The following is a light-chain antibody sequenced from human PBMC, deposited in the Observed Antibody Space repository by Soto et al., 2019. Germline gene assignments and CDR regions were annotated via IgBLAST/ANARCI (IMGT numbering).Light chain of an antibody. CDR2: DAS. CDR1: QGIRNY. J-gene: IGKJ1*01. CDR3: QQRSNWPA. Sequence: EVVLTQSPATLSLPPGERATLSCRASQGIRNYLAWYQQKPGQAPRLLIYDASNRATGIPARFSGSGSGTDFTLTISSLEPEDFAVYYCQQRSNWPAFGQGTKVEIK. V-gene: IGKV3-11*01.